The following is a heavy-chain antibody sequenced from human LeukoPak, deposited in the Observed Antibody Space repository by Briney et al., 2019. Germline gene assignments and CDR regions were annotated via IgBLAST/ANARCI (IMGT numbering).Heavy chain of an antibody. J-gene: IGHJ6*03. CDR3: ARVTRNLVTYSSTYYMDV. Sequence: PSQTLCLTCTVSVGSISSGDYYCSWIRQPPGKGLEWIGYIYHIGTTSYNPSLKSQVTISIDRSKNQFSLKLTSLTGAETDVYYCARVTRNLVTYSSTYYMDVWGKGTMVTVSS. CDR1: VGSISSGDYY. V-gene: IGHV4-30-2*01. CDR2: IYHIGTT. D-gene: IGHD6-13*01.